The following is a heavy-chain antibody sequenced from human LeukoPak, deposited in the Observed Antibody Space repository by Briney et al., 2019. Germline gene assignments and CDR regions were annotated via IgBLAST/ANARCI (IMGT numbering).Heavy chain of an antibody. V-gene: IGHV6-1*01. CDR2: TYYRSKWYN. CDR3: AGGVRGTTASFDS. J-gene: IGHJ4*02. Sequence: SQTLSLTCAISGDSVSSNSGAWNWIRQSPSRGLEWLGRTYYRSKWYNDYATSVKSRLTINADTSKNQFSLHLNSVTPEDTAVYYCAGGVRGTTASFDSWGQGTLVTVSS. CDR1: GDSVSSNSGA. D-gene: IGHD1-1*01.